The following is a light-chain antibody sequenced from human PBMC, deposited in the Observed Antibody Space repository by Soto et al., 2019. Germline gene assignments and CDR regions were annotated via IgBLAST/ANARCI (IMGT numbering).Light chain of an antibody. CDR1: SSDVGGYNY. CDR3: CSYAGSYSLV. CDR2: DVI. V-gene: IGLV2-11*01. J-gene: IGLJ2*01. Sequence: QSVLTQPRSVSGSPGQSVTISCTGTSSDVGGYNYVSWYQQHPGKAPKLMIYDVIKRPSGVPDRFSGSRSANTASLTISGLQAEDEADYYCCSYAGSYSLVFGGGTKLTVL.